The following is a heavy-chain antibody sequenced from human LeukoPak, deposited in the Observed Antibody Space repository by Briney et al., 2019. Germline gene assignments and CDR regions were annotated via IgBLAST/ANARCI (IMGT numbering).Heavy chain of an antibody. Sequence: GGSLRLSCAASGFTFSSYAMSWVRQAPGKGLEWVSAISGSGGSTYYADSVKGRFTISRDNSKNTLYLQMSSLRVEDTAVYYCVKDPFYGGNPLYYFDYWGQGTLVAVSS. J-gene: IGHJ4*02. V-gene: IGHV3-23*01. CDR2: ISGSGGST. CDR1: GFTFSSYA. CDR3: VKDPFYGGNPLYYFDY. D-gene: IGHD4-23*01.